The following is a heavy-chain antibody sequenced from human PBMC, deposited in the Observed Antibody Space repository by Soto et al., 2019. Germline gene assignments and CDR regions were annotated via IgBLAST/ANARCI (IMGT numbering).Heavy chain of an antibody. D-gene: IGHD1-1*01. CDR2: IKSKTDGGTT. CDR1: GFTFSNAW. J-gene: IGHJ4*02. CDR3: TTDDSFRYLWGFDY. Sequence: GGSLRLSCAASGFTFSNAWMSWVRQAPGKGLEWVGRIKSKTDGGTTDYAAPVKGRFTISRDDSKNTLYLQMNSLKTEDTAVYYCTTDDSFRYLWGFDYWGQGTLVTVSS. V-gene: IGHV3-15*01.